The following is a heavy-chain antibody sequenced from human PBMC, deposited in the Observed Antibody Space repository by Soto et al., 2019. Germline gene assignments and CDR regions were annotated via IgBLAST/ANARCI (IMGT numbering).Heavy chain of an antibody. D-gene: IGHD4-4*01. CDR3: ATYANYNHY. Sequence: PSETLSLTCTVSGGSISGNYWTWIRQPPGKGLEWIGYIYYSGSTNYNPSLKSRVTISIDTSKNQFSLKLSSVTAADTAVYYCATYANYNHYWGQGTLVTVSS. CDR1: GGSISGNY. J-gene: IGHJ4*02. V-gene: IGHV4-59*01. CDR2: IYYSGST.